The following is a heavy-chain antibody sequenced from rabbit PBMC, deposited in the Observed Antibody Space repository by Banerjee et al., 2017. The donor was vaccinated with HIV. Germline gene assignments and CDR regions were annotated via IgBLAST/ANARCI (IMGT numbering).Heavy chain of an antibody. V-gene: IGHV1S40*01. D-gene: IGHD4-1*01. Sequence: QSLEESGGDLVKTGASLTLTCTASGFTLSSYWMYWVRQTPGKGLEWIACIYAGSSGSTWYASWAKGRFTISKSSSTTVTLQMTSLTAADTATYFCAREGSAWGEFNLWGPGTLVTVS. CDR3: AREGSAWGEFNL. J-gene: IGHJ4*01. CDR1: GFTLSSYW. CDR2: IYAGSSGST.